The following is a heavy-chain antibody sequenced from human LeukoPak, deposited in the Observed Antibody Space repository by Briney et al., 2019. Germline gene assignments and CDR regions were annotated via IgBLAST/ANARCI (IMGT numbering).Heavy chain of an antibody. Sequence: GASVKVSCKASGYTFTSYGISWVRQAPGQGLEWMGWISAYNGNTNCALKLQGRVTMTADTSTSTAYMELRSLRSDDTAVYYCARGSTMIVVSKRPYAFDIWGQGTMVTVSS. CDR1: GYTFTSYG. V-gene: IGHV1-18*01. CDR3: ARGSTMIVVSKRPYAFDI. D-gene: IGHD3-22*01. J-gene: IGHJ3*02. CDR2: ISAYNGNT.